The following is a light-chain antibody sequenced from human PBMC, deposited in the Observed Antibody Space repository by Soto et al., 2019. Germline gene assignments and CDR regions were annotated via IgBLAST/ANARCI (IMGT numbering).Light chain of an antibody. Sequence: DIQLTQSPSFLSASVGDRVTVTCRASQGISSYLAWYQQKPGKAPKLLIYTASTLQSGVPSRFRGSGSGTEFTLTISSLQPEDCATYYCQQLKTDPITFGQWTRREIK. J-gene: IGKJ5*01. CDR3: QQLKTDPIT. V-gene: IGKV1-9*01. CDR1: QGISSY. CDR2: TAS.